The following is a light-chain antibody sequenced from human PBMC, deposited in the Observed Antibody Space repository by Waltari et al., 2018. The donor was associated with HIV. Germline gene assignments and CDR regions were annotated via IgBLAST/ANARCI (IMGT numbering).Light chain of an antibody. CDR3: TSYTGSTNLL. Sequence: QSALTQPPSASGSPGPSVTISCTGPISAVDGYAYVSWYQPHPGKAPKLIIYEFTKRPSGVPDRFSGSKSDYTASLTVSGLQAEDEADYYCTSYTGSTNLLFGGGTKLTVL. CDR1: ISAVDGYAY. J-gene: IGLJ2*01. CDR2: EFT. V-gene: IGLV2-8*01.